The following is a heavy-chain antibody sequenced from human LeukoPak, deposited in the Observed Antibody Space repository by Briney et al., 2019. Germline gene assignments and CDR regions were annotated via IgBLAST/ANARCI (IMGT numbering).Heavy chain of an antibody. J-gene: IGHJ4*02. V-gene: IGHV5-51*01. D-gene: IGHD1-26*01. CDR3: ARLPYSGSFLASFDY. CDR1: GYSFTNYW. CDR2: IYPGDSDT. Sequence: GESLKISCEGSGYSFTNYWIGWVRQMPGKGLECMGIIYPGDSDTRYSPSFQGQVTISADRSISTAYLQWSSLKASDTAMYYCARLPYSGSFLASFDYWGLGTLVTVSS.